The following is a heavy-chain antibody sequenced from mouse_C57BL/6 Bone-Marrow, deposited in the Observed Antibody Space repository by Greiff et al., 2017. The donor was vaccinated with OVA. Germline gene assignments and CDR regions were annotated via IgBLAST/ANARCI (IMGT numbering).Heavy chain of an antibody. V-gene: IGHV1-26*01. CDR1: GYTFTDYY. CDR3: AAYNCGFAY. CDR2: INPNNGGT. Sequence: EVQLQQSGPELVKPGASVKISCKASGYTFTDYYMNWVKQSHGKSLEWIGDINPNNGGTSYNQKFKGKATLTVDKSSSTAYMELRSLTSEDSAVYYCAAYNCGFAYWGQGTLVTVSA. J-gene: IGHJ3*01. D-gene: IGHD1-3*01.